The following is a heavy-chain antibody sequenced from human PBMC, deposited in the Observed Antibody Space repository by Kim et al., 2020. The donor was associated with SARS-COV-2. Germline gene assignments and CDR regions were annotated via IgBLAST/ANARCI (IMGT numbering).Heavy chain of an antibody. CDR3: ARSRIVVVPAAIMTFDY. CDR1: GYSFTSYW. J-gene: IGHJ4*02. D-gene: IGHD2-2*01. V-gene: IGHV5-51*01. CDR2: IYPGDSDT. Sequence: GESLKISCKGSGYSFTSYWIGWVRQMPGKGLEWMGIIYPGDSDTRYSPSFQGQVTISADKSISTAYLQWSSLKASDTAMYYCARSRIVVVPAAIMTFDYWGQGTLVTVSS.